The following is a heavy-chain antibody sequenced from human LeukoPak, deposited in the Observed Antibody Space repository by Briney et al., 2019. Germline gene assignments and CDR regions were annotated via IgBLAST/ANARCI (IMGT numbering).Heavy chain of an antibody. CDR2: IYYSGST. Sequence: PSETLSLTCTVSGGSISSYYWSWIRQPPGKGLEWIGYIYYSGSTNYNPSLKSRVTISLDTSKNQLSLKVSSVTAADTAVYYCARVLRDSSGYYCDYWGQGTLVTVSS. CDR1: GGSISSYY. V-gene: IGHV4-59*12. J-gene: IGHJ4*02. CDR3: ARVLRDSSGYYCDY. D-gene: IGHD3-22*01.